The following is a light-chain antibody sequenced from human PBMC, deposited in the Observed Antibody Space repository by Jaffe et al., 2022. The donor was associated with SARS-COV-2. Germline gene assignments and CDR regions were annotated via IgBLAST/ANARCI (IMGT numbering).Light chain of an antibody. Sequence: HSALTQPASVSGSPGQSITMFCTGTSDDFGSYNFVSWYQQHPGKAPKLVIFDVTHRASGVSNRFSGSKSGNTASLTISGLQVEDEADYYCSSYTRDRTVFGGGTKLTVL. CDR1: SDDFGSYNF. CDR2: DVT. J-gene: IGLJ2*01. V-gene: IGLV2-14*03. CDR3: SSYTRDRTV.